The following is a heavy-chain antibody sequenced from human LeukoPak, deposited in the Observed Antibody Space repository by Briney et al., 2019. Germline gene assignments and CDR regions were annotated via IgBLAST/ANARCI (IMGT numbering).Heavy chain of an antibody. CDR1: GGSISSYY. CDR2: IYTSGST. V-gene: IGHV4-4*07. CDR3: ARAASITIFGVVMSYYFDY. J-gene: IGHJ4*02. Sequence: PSETLSLTCTVSGGSISSYYWSWIRQPAGKGLEWIGRIYTSGSTNYNPSLKSRVTISVDTSKNQFSLKLSSVTAADTAVYYCARAASITIFGVVMSYYFDYWGQGTLVTVSS. D-gene: IGHD3-3*01.